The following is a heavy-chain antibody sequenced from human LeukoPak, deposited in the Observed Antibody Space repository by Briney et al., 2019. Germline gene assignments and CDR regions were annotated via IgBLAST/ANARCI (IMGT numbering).Heavy chain of an antibody. CDR2: ISTSGSTI. J-gene: IGHJ6*03. CDR1: GFTFSSYA. Sequence: GGSLRLSCAASGFTFSSYAMSWIRQAPGKGLEWVSYISTSGSTIYYADSVKGRFTISRDNAKNSLYLQVNSLRAEDTAVYYCARLMQYRLLKYNYFYYMDVWGKGTSVTVSS. D-gene: IGHD2-2*01. V-gene: IGHV3-11*04. CDR3: ARLMQYRLLKYNYFYYMDV.